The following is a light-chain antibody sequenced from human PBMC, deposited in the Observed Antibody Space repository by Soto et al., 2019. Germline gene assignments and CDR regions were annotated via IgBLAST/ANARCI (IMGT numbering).Light chain of an antibody. CDR1: SGHSTYA. CDR3: QTWGTGPLV. V-gene: IGLV4-69*01. J-gene: IGLJ2*01. Sequence: QPVLTQSPSASASPGASVKLTCTLSSGHSTYAIACHQQQPDKGPRYLMKLNSDGSHSKGDGIPDRFSGSSSGAERYLTISSLQAEDEADYYCQTWGTGPLVFGGGTKLTVL. CDR2: LNSDGSH.